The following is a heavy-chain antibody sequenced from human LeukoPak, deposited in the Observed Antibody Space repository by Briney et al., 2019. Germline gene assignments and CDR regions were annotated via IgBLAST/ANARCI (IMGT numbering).Heavy chain of an antibody. CDR1: GGSISSGDSY. J-gene: IGHJ6*04. CDR3: ARIIVPGAITPDV. CDR2: IYSSGST. Sequence: SQTLSLTCTISGGSISSGDSYWSWIRQPPGKGLEWIGYIYSSGSTYYNPSLKSRVTISVDTSKNQFSLKLSSVTAADTAVYYCARIIVPGAITPDVWGKGTTVTVSS. D-gene: IGHD2-2*02. V-gene: IGHV4-30-4*01.